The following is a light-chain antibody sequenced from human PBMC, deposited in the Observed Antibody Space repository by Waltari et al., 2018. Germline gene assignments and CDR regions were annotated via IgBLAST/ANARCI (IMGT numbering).Light chain of an antibody. V-gene: IGKV1-5*03. CDR2: EAS. CDR1: QSISGL. J-gene: IGKJ1*01. CDR3: QQYRTYPWT. Sequence: DIQMTQSPSTLSASVGDRVTITCRASQSISGLLAWYRQEAGKAPKLLIYEASTLESGVPSRFSGSGSWTEFTLTISGVQPDDVATFYCQQYRTYPWTFGRGTKVEIK.